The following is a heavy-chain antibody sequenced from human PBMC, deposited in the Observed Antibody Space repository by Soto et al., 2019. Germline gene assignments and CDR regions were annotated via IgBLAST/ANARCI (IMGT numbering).Heavy chain of an antibody. CDR1: GGSISSGGYY. V-gene: IGHV4-31*03. Sequence: SETLSLTCTVSGGSISSGGYYWSWIRQHPGKGLEWIGYIYYSGSTYYNPSLQSRVTISVDTSKNQFSLKLSSVTAADTAVYYCARGGIAAAAPPDYWGQGTLVPVSP. J-gene: IGHJ4*02. CDR3: ARGGIAAAAPPDY. D-gene: IGHD6-13*01. CDR2: IYYSGST.